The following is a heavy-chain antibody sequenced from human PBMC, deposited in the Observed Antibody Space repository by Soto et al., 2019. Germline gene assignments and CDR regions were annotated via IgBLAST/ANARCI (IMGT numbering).Heavy chain of an antibody. D-gene: IGHD1-26*01. CDR1: GGSFSGYY. CDR3: ARYGRGAPNYDYGMDV. CDR2: INHSGST. Sequence: QVQLQQWGAGLLKPSETLSLTCAVYGGSFSGYYWSWIRQPPGKGLEWIGEINHSGSTNYNPPLKSRVTISVDTSKNQFSLKLSSVTAADTAVYDCARYGRGAPNYDYGMDVWGQGTTVTVSS. J-gene: IGHJ6*02. V-gene: IGHV4-34*01.